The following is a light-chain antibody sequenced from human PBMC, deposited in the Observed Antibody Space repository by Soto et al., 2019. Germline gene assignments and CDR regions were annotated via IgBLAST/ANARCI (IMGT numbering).Light chain of an antibody. CDR2: WAS. Sequence: DIVMTQSPDSLAVSLGERSTINCKSSQSVLYSSNNKNYLAWYRQKPGQPPKLLIYWASTRESGVPDRFSGSGSGTDFTLTISGLQAEDVAVYYCQQYYSTPTFGQGTKV. CDR1: QSVLYSSNNKNY. J-gene: IGKJ1*01. CDR3: QQYYSTPT. V-gene: IGKV4-1*01.